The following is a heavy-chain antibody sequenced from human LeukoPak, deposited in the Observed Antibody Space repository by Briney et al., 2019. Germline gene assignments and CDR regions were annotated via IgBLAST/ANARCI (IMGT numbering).Heavy chain of an antibody. CDR2: INNSGGTT. D-gene: IGHD5-18*01. CDR1: GLTVRSNY. V-gene: IGHV3-23*01. J-gene: IGHJ4*02. Sequence: PGGSLRLSCAASGLTVRSNYMSWVRQAPGKGLEWVSGINNSGGTTYYADSVKGRFTISRDNSKNTLYLQMNSLRAEDTAVYYCAKDVRGYTYGPGDYWGQGTLVTVSS. CDR3: AKDVRGYTYGPGDY.